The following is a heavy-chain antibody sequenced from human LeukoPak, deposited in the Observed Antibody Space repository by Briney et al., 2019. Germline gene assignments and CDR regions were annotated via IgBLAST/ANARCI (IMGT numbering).Heavy chain of an antibody. D-gene: IGHD3-10*01. CDR2: IYHSGST. CDR3: ARVTESYGSGRRHNYYYYYMDV. V-gene: IGHV4-38-2*02. J-gene: IGHJ6*03. CDR1: GYSISSGYY. Sequence: SETLSLTCTVSGYSISSGYYWGWNRQPPGKGLEWIGSIYHSGSTYYNPSLKSRVTISVDTSKNQFSLKLNSMTAADTAVYYCARVTESYGSGRRHNYYYYYMDVWGKGTTVTISS.